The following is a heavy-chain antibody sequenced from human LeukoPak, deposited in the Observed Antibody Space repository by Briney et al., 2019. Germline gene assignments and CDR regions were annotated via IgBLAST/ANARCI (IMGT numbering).Heavy chain of an antibody. D-gene: IGHD1-1*01. CDR3: AQSLGSGNWIGNWFDP. CDR1: GGSISSSSHS. V-gene: IGHV4-39*01. CDR2: IYYTGRT. Sequence: PSETLSLTCTVSGGSISSSSHSWGWIRQPPGKGLEWTGTIYYTGRTYYNPSLESRLTISVDTSKNQFSLKLTSVTAADTAIHYCAQSLGSGNWIGNWFDPWGQGTLVTVSS. J-gene: IGHJ5*02.